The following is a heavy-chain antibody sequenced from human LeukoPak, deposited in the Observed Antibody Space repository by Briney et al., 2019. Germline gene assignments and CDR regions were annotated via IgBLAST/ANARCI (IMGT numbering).Heavy chain of an antibody. V-gene: IGHV4-34*01. CDR3: ARGHLAYCGGDCYSPYYYYYGMDV. Sequence: PSETLSFTCAVYGGSFSGYYWSWIRQPPGKGLEWIGEINHSGSTNYNPSLKSRVTISVDTSKNQFSLKLSSVTAADTAVYYCARGHLAYCGGDCYSPYYYYYGMDVWGQGTTVTVSS. CDR1: GGSFSGYY. D-gene: IGHD2-21*02. CDR2: INHSGST. J-gene: IGHJ6*02.